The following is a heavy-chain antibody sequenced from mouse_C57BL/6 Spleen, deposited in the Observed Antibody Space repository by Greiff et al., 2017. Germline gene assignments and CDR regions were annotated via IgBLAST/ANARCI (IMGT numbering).Heavy chain of an antibody. CDR1: GYTFTSYW. CDR3: ARGTTASFYWYFDV. Sequence: QVQLQQPGTELVKPGASVKLSCKASGYTFTSYWMHWVKQRPGQGLEWIGNINPSNGGTNYNEKFKSKATLTVDKSSSTAYMQLSSLTSEDSAVYYCARGTTASFYWYFDVWGTGTTVTVSS. J-gene: IGHJ1*03. V-gene: IGHV1-53*01. D-gene: IGHD1-2*01. CDR2: INPSNGGT.